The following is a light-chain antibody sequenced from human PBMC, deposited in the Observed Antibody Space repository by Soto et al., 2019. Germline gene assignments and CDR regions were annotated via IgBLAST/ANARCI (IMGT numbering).Light chain of an antibody. Sequence: QSVLTQPPSVSGPPVQRVTSSCTGSSSDIVAGSDVHWCQQLPGTAPILLIYGNIDRHSGVPERCSGSKSGTSASLSITGLQAEDEADYYCQSYDSSLSAYVFGTGTKVTVL. CDR3: QSYDSSLSAYV. J-gene: IGLJ1*01. V-gene: IGLV1-40*01. CDR1: SSDIVAGSD. CDR2: GNI.